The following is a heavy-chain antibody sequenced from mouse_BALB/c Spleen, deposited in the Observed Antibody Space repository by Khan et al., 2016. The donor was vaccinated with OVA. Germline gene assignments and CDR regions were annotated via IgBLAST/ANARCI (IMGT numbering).Heavy chain of an antibody. Sequence: QVQLKQSGPALVAPSQSLSITCTVSGFSLTSYGVNWVRQPPGKGLEWLGVIWGDGSTNYHSVLISRLSISKDNSKSQVLLKLNSLQTDYTATYYCVKQNYGTLYAMDYWGQGTAVTVSS. V-gene: IGHV2-3*01. CDR3: VKQNYGTLYAMDY. J-gene: IGHJ4*01. D-gene: IGHD2-1*01. CDR2: IWGDGST. CDR1: GFSLTSYG.